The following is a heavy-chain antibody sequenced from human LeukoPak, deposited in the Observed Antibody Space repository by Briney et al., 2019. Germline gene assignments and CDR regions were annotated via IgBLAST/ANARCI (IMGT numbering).Heavy chain of an antibody. D-gene: IGHD5-24*01. V-gene: IGHV3-33*01. CDR1: GFAFSDFG. J-gene: IGHJ4*01. CDR3: VREGPDGTNFYFDF. CDR2: TWSDGNKK. Sequence: GRSLRLSCEASGFAFSDFGIHWVRQAPGKGLEWVAVTWSDGNKKYYSESVKGRFTISRDNSKNTVHLQMNSLRLEDTALYYCVREGPDGTNFYFDFWGHGALVTVSS.